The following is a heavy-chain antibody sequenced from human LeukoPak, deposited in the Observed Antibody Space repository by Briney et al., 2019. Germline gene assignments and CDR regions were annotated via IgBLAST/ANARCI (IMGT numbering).Heavy chain of an antibody. CDR2: ISSSSSTI. CDR1: GFTFSSYS. D-gene: IGHD3-22*01. J-gene: IGHJ6*02. Sequence: GGSLRLSCAASGFTFSSYSMNWVRQAPGKGLEWVSYISSSSSTIYYADSVKGRFTISRGNAKNSLYLQMNSLRAEDTAVYYCASWVPYYYDSSGYYSRYYYYGMDVWGQGTTVTVSS. CDR3: ASWVPYYYDSSGYYSRYYYYGMDV. V-gene: IGHV3-48*01.